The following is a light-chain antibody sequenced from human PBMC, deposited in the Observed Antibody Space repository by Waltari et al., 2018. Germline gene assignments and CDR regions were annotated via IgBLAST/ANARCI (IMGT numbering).Light chain of an antibody. CDR1: SSAVGGYNY. V-gene: IGLV2-14*03. J-gene: IGLJ3*02. CDR2: DVN. CDR3: SSFTRTNSWV. Sequence: HSALAHPASFSGSPGQSITISCTGTSSAVGGYNYVPWYQQHPGKAPRLMIYDVNNRPSGVSNRFSGSKSGNTASLTISGLQAEDEADYYCSSFTRTNSWVFGGGTKLTVL.